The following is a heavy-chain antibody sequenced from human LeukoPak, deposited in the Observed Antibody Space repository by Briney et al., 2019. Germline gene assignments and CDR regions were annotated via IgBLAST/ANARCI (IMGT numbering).Heavy chain of an antibody. V-gene: IGHV6-1*01. D-gene: IGHD6-13*01. CDR2: TYYRSKWYN. Sequence: SQTLSLTCAISGDSVSSNSAAWNWIRQSPSRGLEWLVRTYYRSKWYNDYAVSVKSRITINPDTSKNQFSLQLNSVTPEDTAVYYCARDTWTSYSSSWYYYGMDVWGQGTTVTVSS. J-gene: IGHJ6*02. CDR3: ARDTWTSYSSSWYYYGMDV. CDR1: GDSVSSNSAA.